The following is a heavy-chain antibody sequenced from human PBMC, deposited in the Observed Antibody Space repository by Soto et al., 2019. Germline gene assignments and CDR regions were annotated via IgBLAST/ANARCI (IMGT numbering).Heavy chain of an antibody. CDR1: GFTFSRYW. D-gene: IGHD6-19*01. V-gene: IGHV3-7*01. CDR2: IKQDGSEK. CDR3: ARDSGGWYERVY. J-gene: IGHJ4*02. Sequence: GVSLRLSCAASGFTFSRYWMSWVRQAPGKGLEWVANIKQDGSEKYYVDSVKGRFTISRDNAKNSLYLQMNSLRAEDTAVYYCARDSGGWYERVYWGQGTLVTVSS.